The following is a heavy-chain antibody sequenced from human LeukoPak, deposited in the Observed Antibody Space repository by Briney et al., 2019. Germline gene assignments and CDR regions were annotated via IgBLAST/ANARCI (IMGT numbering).Heavy chain of an antibody. V-gene: IGHV3-53*01. D-gene: IGHD3-3*01. Sequence: PGGSLRLSCAASGFTVSSNYMSWVRQAPGKGLEWVSVIYSGGSTYYADSVKGRFTISRDNSKNTLYLQMNSLKTEDTAVYYCTTEKYYDFWSGYYPFDYWGRGTLVTVSS. CDR2: IYSGGST. CDR1: GFTVSSNY. CDR3: TTEKYYDFWSGYYPFDY. J-gene: IGHJ4*02.